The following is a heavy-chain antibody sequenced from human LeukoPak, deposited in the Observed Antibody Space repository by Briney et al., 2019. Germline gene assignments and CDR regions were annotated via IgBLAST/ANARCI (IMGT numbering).Heavy chain of an antibody. CDR3: ARDFYVGSGSYYIGY. CDR2: VSASGLST. J-gene: IGHJ4*02. CDR1: GFTFTSSS. V-gene: IGHV3-23*01. D-gene: IGHD3-10*01. Sequence: PGGSLRLSCAAPGFTFTSSSMSWVRQSPGKRLEWVSSVSASGLSTYYADSVKGRFTSSSDNSKSTLYLQMNSLRAEDTAVYYCARDFYVGSGSYYIGYWGQGTLVTVSS.